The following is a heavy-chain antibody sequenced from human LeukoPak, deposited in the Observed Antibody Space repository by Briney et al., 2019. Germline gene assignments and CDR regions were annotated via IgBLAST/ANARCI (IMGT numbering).Heavy chain of an antibody. Sequence: SQTLSLTCTVSGGSISSGSYYWSWIRQPAGKGLEWIGRIYTNGSTNYNPSLKSRVTISADTPKNQFTLKLNSVTAADTAVYYCARAVGSSESNWFDPWGQGTLATVSS. CDR2: IYTNGST. CDR3: ARAVGSSESNWFDP. V-gene: IGHV4-61*02. D-gene: IGHD3-10*01. CDR1: GGSISSGSYY. J-gene: IGHJ5*02.